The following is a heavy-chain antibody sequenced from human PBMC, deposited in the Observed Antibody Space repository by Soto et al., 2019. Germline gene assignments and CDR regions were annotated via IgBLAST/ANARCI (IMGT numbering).Heavy chain of an antibody. D-gene: IGHD2-21*02. CDR3: ARGPRSDSRNWYFDL. CDR1: GYTFTSYG. V-gene: IGHV1-18*01. CDR2: ISAYNGNT. J-gene: IGHJ2*01. Sequence: ASVKVSCKASGYTFTSYGISWVRQAPGQGLEWMGWISAYNGNTNYAQKLQGRVTMTTDTSTSTAYMELRSLRSDDTAVYYCARGPRSDSRNWYFDLWGRGTLVTVSS.